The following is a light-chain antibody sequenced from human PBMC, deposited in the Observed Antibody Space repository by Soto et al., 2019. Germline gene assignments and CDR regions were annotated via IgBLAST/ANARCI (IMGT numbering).Light chain of an antibody. Sequence: ENVLTQSPGTLSLSPGERDTLSCRASQSISSSYLAWYQQKPGQTPRLLIYHASSRATGIPDRFSGSGSGTDFTLTISRLEPEDCAVYYCQQYGDSLRTFGGGTKVEIK. CDR2: HAS. V-gene: IGKV3-20*01. CDR1: QSISSSY. J-gene: IGKJ4*01. CDR3: QQYGDSLRT.